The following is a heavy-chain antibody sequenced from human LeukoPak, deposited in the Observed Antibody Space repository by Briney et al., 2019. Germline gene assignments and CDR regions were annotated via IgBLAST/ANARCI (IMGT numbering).Heavy chain of an antibody. D-gene: IGHD2-15*01. Sequence: PGGSLRLSCAASGFTFSTYAMSWVRQAPGKRLEWISVIGNSGGGTYYTDSVKGRFTISRDNSKNTLFLQMNSLRAEDTAVYYCAKGNSGRSYSGSDYWGQGTLVTVSS. CDR2: IGNSGGGT. V-gene: IGHV3-23*01. CDR1: GFTFSTYA. J-gene: IGHJ4*02. CDR3: AKGNSGRSYSGSDY.